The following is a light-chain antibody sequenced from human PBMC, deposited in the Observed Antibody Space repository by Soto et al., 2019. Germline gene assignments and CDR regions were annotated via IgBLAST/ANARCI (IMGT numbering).Light chain of an antibody. Sequence: QSALTQPRSVSGSPGQSVTISCTGTSSDVCGYNYVSWYQQHPGKAPKLMIYDVSKRPSGVPDRFSGSKSGNTASLTSSGLQAEDESDYYCCSYAGTYTFDVFGGGTKLTVL. CDR3: CSYAGTYTFDV. J-gene: IGLJ2*01. CDR2: DVS. V-gene: IGLV2-11*01. CDR1: SSDVCGYNY.